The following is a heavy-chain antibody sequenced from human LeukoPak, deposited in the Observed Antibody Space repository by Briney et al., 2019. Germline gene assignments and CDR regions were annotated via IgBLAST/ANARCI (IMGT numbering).Heavy chain of an antibody. CDR1: GFAFSFFA. V-gene: IGHV3-23*01. CDR2: INANSGTR. Sequence: PGGSLRLSCEASGFAFSFFAMSWLRQAPGKGLEWVSTINANSGTRSYAASVRGRFTISRDNSKNTLSLQMNSLRAEDTAVYYCAGVGQQLVWYFDYWGQGTLVTVSS. J-gene: IGHJ4*02. D-gene: IGHD6-13*01. CDR3: AGVGQQLVWYFDY.